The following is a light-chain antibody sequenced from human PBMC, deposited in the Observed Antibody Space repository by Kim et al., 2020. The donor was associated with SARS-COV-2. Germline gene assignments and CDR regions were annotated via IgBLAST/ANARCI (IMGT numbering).Light chain of an antibody. V-gene: IGKV1-39*01. CDR3: QQSYSNPPEYT. J-gene: IGKJ2*01. Sequence: DIQMTQSPSTLSANVGDRVIITCRASQSISNYLNWYQQKPGKAPKVLIYAASILQSGVPSRFSGSGSGTYFTLTISSLQPEDFATYYCQQSYSNPPEYTFGQGTKLEI. CDR1: QSISNY. CDR2: AAS.